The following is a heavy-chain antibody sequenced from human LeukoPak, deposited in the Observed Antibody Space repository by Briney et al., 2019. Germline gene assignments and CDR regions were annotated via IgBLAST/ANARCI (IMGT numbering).Heavy chain of an antibody. CDR1: GGSISSYY. V-gene: IGHV4-59*12. CDR2: IYHSGST. D-gene: IGHD1-1*01. Sequence: KASETLSLTCTVSGGSISSYYWSWIRQPPGKGLEWIGYIYHSGSTYYNPSLKSRVTISVDRSKNQFSLKLSSVTAADTAVYYCARNDWNDPSSLDYWGQGTLVTVSS. J-gene: IGHJ4*02. CDR3: ARNDWNDPSSLDY.